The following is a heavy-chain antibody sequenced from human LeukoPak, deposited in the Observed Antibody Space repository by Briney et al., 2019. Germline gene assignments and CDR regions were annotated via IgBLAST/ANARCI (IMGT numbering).Heavy chain of an antibody. CDR3: ASSGNYYFTLDY. V-gene: IGHV4-59*08. CDR2: IHYSGIT. J-gene: IGHJ4*02. Sequence: SETLSLTCSVSGGPISNYYWSWIRQPAGKGLEWNGYIHYSGITKYNPSVQSRVAISLDTSKNQFSLKLTSVTAADTAVYYCASSGNYYFTLDYWGQGTLVTVSS. D-gene: IGHD3-10*01. CDR1: GGPISNYY.